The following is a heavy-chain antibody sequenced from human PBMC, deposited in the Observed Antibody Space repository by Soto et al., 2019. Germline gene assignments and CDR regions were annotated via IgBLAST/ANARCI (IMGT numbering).Heavy chain of an antibody. V-gene: IGHV6-1*01. J-gene: IGHJ3*02. CDR2: TYYRSKWYN. CDR1: GDSVSSNSAA. D-gene: IGHD4-17*01. Sequence: SQTLSLTCAISGDSVSSNSAAWNWIRQSPSRGLEWLGRTYYRSKWYNDYAVSVKSRITINPDTSKNQFSLQLNSVTPEDTAVYYCASSGSTTVVRARAFDIWGQGTMVT. CDR3: ASSGSTTVVRARAFDI.